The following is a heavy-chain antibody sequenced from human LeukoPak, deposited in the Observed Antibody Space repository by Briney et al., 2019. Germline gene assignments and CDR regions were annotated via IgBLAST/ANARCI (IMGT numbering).Heavy chain of an antibody. V-gene: IGHV2-70*04. Sequence: SGPALVQPTQTLTLTCTCSGFSLSTSGMRVSWIRQPTGKALEWLARIDWDDAKFYSTSLKTRLTISKDTSKNQVVLTMTNMDPVDTATYYCARMGAASSGYSHYYYYMDVWGEGTTVTVSS. CDR2: IDWDDAK. J-gene: IGHJ6*03. CDR1: GFSLSTSGMR. D-gene: IGHD3-22*01. CDR3: ARMGAASSGYSHYYYYMDV.